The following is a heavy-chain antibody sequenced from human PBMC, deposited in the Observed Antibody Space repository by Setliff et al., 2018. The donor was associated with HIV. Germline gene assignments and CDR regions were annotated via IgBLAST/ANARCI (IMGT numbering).Heavy chain of an antibody. Sequence: ASVKVSCKASGDTFSNSALAWVRQAPGQGLEWMGGSIPLFGTITYAQRFQGRVTITTDELMTTAYMELTSLRSEDTAVYYCASGSGYCRNGVCYIGVHKNPDKYYFDYWGQGTLVTVSS. CDR1: GDTFSNSA. J-gene: IGHJ4*02. CDR2: SIPLFGTI. D-gene: IGHD2-8*01. CDR3: ASGSGYCRNGVCYIGVHKNPDKYYFDY. V-gene: IGHV1-69*05.